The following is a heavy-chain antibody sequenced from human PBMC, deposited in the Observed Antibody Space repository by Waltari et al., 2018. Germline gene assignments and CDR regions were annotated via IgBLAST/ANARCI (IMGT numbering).Heavy chain of an antibody. CDR2: INVEGGYI. Sequence: EVHLAESGGGVVQPGGSLRLSCTGSGFRFGDYWRHWVLQAPGKGLELVSRINVEGGYISYGDSVKGRFTISRDNAKNTVFLQLNSLRADDTAVYFCARKAGSGYPYGPFYYDNWGQGTLVTVSS. V-gene: IGHV3-74*01. J-gene: IGHJ4*02. CDR1: GFRFGDYW. D-gene: IGHD5-12*01. CDR3: ARKAGSGYPYGPFYYDN.